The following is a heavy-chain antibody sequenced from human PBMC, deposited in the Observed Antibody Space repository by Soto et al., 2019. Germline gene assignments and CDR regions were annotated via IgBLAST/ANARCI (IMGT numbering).Heavy chain of an antibody. D-gene: IGHD6-19*01. Sequence: QVQLVESGGGVVQPGRSLRLSCAASGFTFSSYGMHWVRQAPGKGLEWVAVISYDGSNKYYADSVKGRFTISRDNSKNTLYLQMNSLRAEDTAVYYCAKEWEQWLFDYWGQGTLVTVSS. V-gene: IGHV3-30*18. CDR3: AKEWEQWLFDY. J-gene: IGHJ4*02. CDR1: GFTFSSYG. CDR2: ISYDGSNK.